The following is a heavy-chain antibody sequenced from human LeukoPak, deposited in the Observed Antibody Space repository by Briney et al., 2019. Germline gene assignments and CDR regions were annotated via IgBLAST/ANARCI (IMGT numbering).Heavy chain of an antibody. CDR2: IIPIFGTA. V-gene: IGHV1-69*13. J-gene: IGHJ3*02. CDR3: ARPGIVLMVYAPDAFDI. CDR1: GYTFTSYG. D-gene: IGHD2-8*01. Sequence: ASVKVSCKASGYTFTSYGISWVRQAPGQGLEWMGGIIPIFGTANYAQKFQGRVTITADESTSTAYMELSSLRSEDTAVYYCARPGIVLMVYAPDAFDIWGQGTMVTVSS.